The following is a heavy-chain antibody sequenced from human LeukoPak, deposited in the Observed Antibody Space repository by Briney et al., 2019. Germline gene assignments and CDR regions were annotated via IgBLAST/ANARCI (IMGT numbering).Heavy chain of an antibody. V-gene: IGHV4-59*01. Sequence: SETLSLTCTVSGGSINSYYWSWIRQPPGKGLEWIGYIYYSGSTNYNPSLKSRVTISVDTSKNQFSLKLSSVTAADTAVYYCARATTGEFDYWGQGTLVTVSS. CDR3: ARATTGEFDY. CDR2: IYYSGST. D-gene: IGHD4-17*01. J-gene: IGHJ4*02. CDR1: GGSINSYY.